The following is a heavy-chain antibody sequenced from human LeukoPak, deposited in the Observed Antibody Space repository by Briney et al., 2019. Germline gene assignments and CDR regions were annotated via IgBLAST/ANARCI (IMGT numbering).Heavy chain of an antibody. CDR1: GFTFSSYW. V-gene: IGHV3-74*01. CDR2: INTDGSST. CDR3: ARGVVVVAANLNWFDP. J-gene: IGHJ5*02. D-gene: IGHD2-15*01. Sequence: GGSLRLSCAASGFTFSSYWMHWVRQAPGKGLLWVSRINTDGSSTSYADSVKGRFTISRDNAKNTLYLQMNSLRAEDTAVYYCARGVVVVAANLNWFDPWGQGTLVTVSS.